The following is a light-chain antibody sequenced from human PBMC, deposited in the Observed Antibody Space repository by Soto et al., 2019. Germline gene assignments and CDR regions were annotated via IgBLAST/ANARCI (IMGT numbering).Light chain of an antibody. Sequence: QSMLTQPPSVSGAPGQRVTISCTGSSSNIGAGYVVHWYQQLPGAAPKLLIFSDNNRPSGVPDRFSGSKSGISASLAITGLQTEDEADYYCQTYDNNSDYVFGTGTKV. J-gene: IGLJ1*01. CDR3: QTYDNNSDYV. CDR2: SDN. CDR1: SSNIGAGYV. V-gene: IGLV1-40*01.